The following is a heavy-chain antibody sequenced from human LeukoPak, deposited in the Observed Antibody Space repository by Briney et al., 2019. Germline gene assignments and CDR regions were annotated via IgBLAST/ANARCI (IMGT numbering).Heavy chain of an antibody. CDR1: GFTFSSYA. Sequence: GGSLRLSCAGSGFTFSSYAMTWVRQAPGTGLEWVSSISRSDGTTYYADSVKGRFTISRDNAKNSLYLQMNSLRAEDTAVYYCARAQYCSGGSCYGFDYWGQGTLVTVSS. CDR3: ARAQYCSGGSCYGFDY. J-gene: IGHJ4*02. D-gene: IGHD2-15*01. CDR2: ISRSDGTT. V-gene: IGHV3-23*01.